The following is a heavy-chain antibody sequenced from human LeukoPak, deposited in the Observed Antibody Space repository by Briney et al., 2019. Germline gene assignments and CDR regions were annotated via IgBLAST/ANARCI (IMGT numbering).Heavy chain of an antibody. V-gene: IGHV4-39*01. Sequence: PSETLSLTCSVSGGSISNGSYYWGWIRQPPGKGLEWIGNMYYSGTTYYNPSLKSRVTISVDTSKNQFSLGLTSVTAADTAVYYCARQGGGDSGYYSENAFDIWGQGTMVTVSS. CDR1: GGSISNGSYY. D-gene: IGHD3-22*01. CDR3: ARQGGGDSGYYSENAFDI. J-gene: IGHJ3*02. CDR2: MYYSGTT.